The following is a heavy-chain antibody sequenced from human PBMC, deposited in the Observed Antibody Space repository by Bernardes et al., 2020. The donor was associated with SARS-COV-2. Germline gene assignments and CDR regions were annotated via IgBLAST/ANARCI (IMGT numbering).Heavy chain of an antibody. J-gene: IGHJ6*02. CDR1: GYTFTSYG. V-gene: IGHV1-18*01. CDR2: ISAYNGNT. CDR3: ARDRLAGQLAYYYYGMDV. Sequence: ASVKVSCKASGYTFTSYGISWVRQASGQGLEWMGWISAYNGNTNYAQKLQGRVTMTTDTSTSTAYMELRSLRSDDTAVYYCARDRLAGQLAYYYYGMDVWGQGTTVTVSS. D-gene: IGHD6-6*01.